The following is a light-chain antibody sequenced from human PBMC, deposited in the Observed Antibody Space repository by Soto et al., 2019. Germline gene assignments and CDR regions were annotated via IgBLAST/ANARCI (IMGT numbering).Light chain of an antibody. Sequence: QSALTQPASVSGSPGQSITISCTGTSSDVGGYNYVSWYQQHPGKAPKLMIYDVSNRPSGVSNRFSGSKSCNTASLTISGLQAEDEADYYCSSYTSSSTGVFGGGTKLTVL. CDR2: DVS. J-gene: IGLJ3*02. V-gene: IGLV2-14*01. CDR3: SSYTSSSTGV. CDR1: SSDVGGYNY.